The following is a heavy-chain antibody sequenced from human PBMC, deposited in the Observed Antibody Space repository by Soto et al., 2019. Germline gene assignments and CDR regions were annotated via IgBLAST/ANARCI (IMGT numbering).Heavy chain of an antibody. D-gene: IGHD6-13*01. Sequence: PGGSLRLSCAASGFTFSSYGMHWVRQAPGKGLEWVSYISSSSSTIYYADSVKGRFTISRDNAKNSLYLQMNSLRDEDTAVYYCAREPGYSSSWYFSGWGQGTLVTVSS. CDR1: GFTFSSYG. CDR3: AREPGYSSSWYFSG. V-gene: IGHV3-48*02. J-gene: IGHJ4*02. CDR2: ISSSSSTI.